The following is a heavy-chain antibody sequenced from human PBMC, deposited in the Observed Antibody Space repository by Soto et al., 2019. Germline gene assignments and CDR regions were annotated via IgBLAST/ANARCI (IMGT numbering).Heavy chain of an antibody. Sequence: GASVKVSCKASGYTFTGYYMHWVRQAPGQGLEWMGWINPNSGGTNYAQKFQGRVTMTRDTSISTAYMELSGLRSDDTAVYYRARGGYSGSYNWFDPWGQGTLVTVSS. D-gene: IGHD1-26*01. CDR1: GYTFTGYY. J-gene: IGHJ5*02. CDR3: ARGGYSGSYNWFDP. V-gene: IGHV1-2*02. CDR2: INPNSGGT.